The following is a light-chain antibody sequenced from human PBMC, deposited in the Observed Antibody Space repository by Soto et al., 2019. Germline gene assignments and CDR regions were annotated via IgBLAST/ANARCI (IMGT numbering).Light chain of an antibody. V-gene: IGKV3-20*01. CDR2: DAF. Sequence: EIVLTQSPATLSLSPGERATLSCRASQSVSSSYFAWYQQKPGQAPRLLIYDAFTRATGIPDRFSGSGSGTDFTLTISRLEPEDFAVYYCQQFGSSRTFGQGTKVDI. CDR3: QQFGSSRT. J-gene: IGKJ1*01. CDR1: QSVSSSY.